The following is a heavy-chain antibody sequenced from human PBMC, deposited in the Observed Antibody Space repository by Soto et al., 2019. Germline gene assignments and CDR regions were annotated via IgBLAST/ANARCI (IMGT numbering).Heavy chain of an antibody. J-gene: IGHJ6*02. D-gene: IGHD6-13*01. CDR2: TYFRSQWYS. Sequence: SQTLSLTCAISGDSVSSNSAAWNGIRQSPSRGLEWLGRTYFRSQWYSDFALSVKSRITITPDTSKNLFSLHLNSVTPEDAAVYYCVREVRGSPWSRSGDRYYFYGLDVWCPGTTVNVSS. V-gene: IGHV6-1*01. CDR3: VREVRGSPWSRSGDRYYFYGLDV. CDR1: GDSVSSNSAA.